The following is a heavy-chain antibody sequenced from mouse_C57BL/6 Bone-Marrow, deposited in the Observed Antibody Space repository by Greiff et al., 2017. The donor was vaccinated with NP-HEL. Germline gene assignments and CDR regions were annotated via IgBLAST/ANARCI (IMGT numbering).Heavy chain of an antibody. CDR1: GYTFTDYY. D-gene: IGHD3-2*02. V-gene: IGHV1-26*01. J-gene: IGHJ3*01. CDR3: ARKGSSGFLAWFAY. CDR2: INPNNGGT. Sequence: EVQLQQSGPELVKPGASVKISCKASGYTFTDYYMNWVKQSHGKSLEWIGDINPNNGGTSYNQKFKGKATLTVDKSSSTAYMELRSLTSEDSAVYYCARKGSSGFLAWFAYWGQGTLVTVSA.